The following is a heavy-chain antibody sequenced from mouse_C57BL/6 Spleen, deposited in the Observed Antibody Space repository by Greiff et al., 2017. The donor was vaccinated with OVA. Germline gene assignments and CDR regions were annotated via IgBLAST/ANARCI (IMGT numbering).Heavy chain of an antibody. CDR1: GFTFTDYY. V-gene: IGHV7-3*01. CDR3: ARYNSLSDY. D-gene: IGHD6-1*01. CDR2: IRNKANGYTT. Sequence: EVQVVESGGGLVQPGGSLSLSCAASGFTFTDYYMSWVRQPPGKALEWLGFIRNKANGYTTEYSASVKGRFTISRDNSQSILYLQMNALRAEDSATYYCARYNSLSDYWGQGTTLTVSS. J-gene: IGHJ2*01.